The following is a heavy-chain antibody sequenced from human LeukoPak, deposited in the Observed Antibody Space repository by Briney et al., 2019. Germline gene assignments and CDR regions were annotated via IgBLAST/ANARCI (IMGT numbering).Heavy chain of an antibody. D-gene: IGHD6-6*01. V-gene: IGHV3-30*18. Sequence: PGGSLRLSCAASGFTFSRYGMHWVRQAPGKGLEWVAGILYDGSNKYYADSVKGLFTISRDNSKNTVYLQMNSLRAEDTAVYYCAKDFRVYSSSSGCDYWGQGTLVTVSS. CDR1: GFTFSRYG. CDR3: AKDFRVYSSSSGCDY. CDR2: ILYDGSNK. J-gene: IGHJ4*02.